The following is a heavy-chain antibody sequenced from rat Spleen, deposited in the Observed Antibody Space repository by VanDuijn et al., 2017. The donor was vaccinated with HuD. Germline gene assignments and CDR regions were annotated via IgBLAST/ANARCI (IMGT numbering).Heavy chain of an antibody. J-gene: IGHJ2*01. Sequence: QVQLKESGPGLVQPSQTLSLTCTVSGFSLTSYHVSWVRQPPGKGLEWMGVIWGNGNANYNSALKSRLSISRDTSKSQVFLKINNLQTEDTAMHFCARSDFSSPYYFDYWGQGVMVTVSS. D-gene: IGHD1-2*01. CDR3: ARSDFSSPYYFDY. CDR2: IWGNGNA. CDR1: GFSLTSYH. V-gene: IGHV2S61*01.